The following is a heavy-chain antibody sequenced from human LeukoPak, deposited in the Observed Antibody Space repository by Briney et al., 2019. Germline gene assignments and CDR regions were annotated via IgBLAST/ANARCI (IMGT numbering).Heavy chain of an antibody. CDR3: ARGPTIFGVVGPFDI. J-gene: IGHJ3*02. D-gene: IGHD3-3*01. CDR2: ISSGSRTI. CDR1: GFTFSNAW. Sequence: GGSLRLSCAASGFTFSNAWMSWVRQAPGKGLEWVSYISSGSRTIYYADSVKGRFTISRDNAKNSLYLQVISLRAEDTSVYYCARGPTIFGVVGPFDIWGQGTMVTVSS. V-gene: IGHV3-48*01.